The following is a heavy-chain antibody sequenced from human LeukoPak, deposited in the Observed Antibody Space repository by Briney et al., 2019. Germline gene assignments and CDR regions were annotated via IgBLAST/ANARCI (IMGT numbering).Heavy chain of an antibody. J-gene: IGHJ4*02. CDR3: ARQVTVSRPPDY. CDR2: IYPGGSDT. D-gene: IGHD3-10*02. CDR1: GYSYTNYW. Sequence: GESLKISCKGYGYSYTNYWIAWVRQMPGKGLEWMGIIYPGGSDTRYSPSFQGQVIISADKSTNTAYLQWSSLKASDTAMYYCARQVTVSRPPDYWGQGTLVTVSS. V-gene: IGHV5-51*01.